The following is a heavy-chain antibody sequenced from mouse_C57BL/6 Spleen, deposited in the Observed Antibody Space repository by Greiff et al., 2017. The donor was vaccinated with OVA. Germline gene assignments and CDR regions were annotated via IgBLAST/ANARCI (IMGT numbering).Heavy chain of an antibody. Sequence: EVQVVESGGGLVQPGGSLSLSCAASGFTFTDYYMSWVRQPPGQALEWLGFIRNKANGYTTEYSSSVKGRFTISRDNSKRILYLLMNALRAEESATDYCARPGINDWYYDDWGTGTTVTVAS. D-gene: IGHD4-1*01. V-gene: IGHV7-3*01. J-gene: IGHJ1*03. CDR2: IRNKANGYTT. CDR1: GFTFTDYY. CDR3: ARPGINDWYYDD.